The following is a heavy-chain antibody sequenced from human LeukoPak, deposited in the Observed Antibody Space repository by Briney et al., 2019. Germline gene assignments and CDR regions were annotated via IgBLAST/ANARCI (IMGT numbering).Heavy chain of an antibody. D-gene: IGHD6-6*01. CDR2: IYYSGST. V-gene: IGHV4-59*05. J-gene: IGHJ3*02. CDR3: ARLLTRSSSDAFDI. Sequence: PSETLSLTCTVSGGSISSYYWSWIRQPPGKGLEWIGSIYYSGSTYYNPSLKSRVTISVDTSKNQFSLKLSSVTAADTAVYYCARLLTRSSSDAFDIWGQGTMVTVSS. CDR1: GGSISSYY.